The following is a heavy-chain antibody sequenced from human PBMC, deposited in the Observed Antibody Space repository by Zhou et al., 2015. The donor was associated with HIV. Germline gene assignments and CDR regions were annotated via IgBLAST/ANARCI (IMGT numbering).Heavy chain of an antibody. CDR1: GGTFSSYA. CDR2: IIPIFGTA. J-gene: IGHJ6*02. Sequence: QVQLVQSGAEVKKPGSSVKVSCKASGGTFSSYAISWVRQAPGQGLEWMGGIIPIFGTANYAQKFQGRVTITADESTSTAYMELSSLRSEDTAVYYCARGAVDTAMVTEYYYYYYGMDVWGQGDHGHRLL. D-gene: IGHD5-18*01. V-gene: IGHV1-69*12. CDR3: ARGAVDTAMVTEYYYYYYGMDV.